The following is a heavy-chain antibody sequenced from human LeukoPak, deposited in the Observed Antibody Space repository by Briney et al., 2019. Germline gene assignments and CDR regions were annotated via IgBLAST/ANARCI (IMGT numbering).Heavy chain of an antibody. V-gene: IGHV3-21*01. CDR3: MSYAGRSDDY. CDR1: GFTFSRYS. J-gene: IGHJ4*02. D-gene: IGHD3-16*01. Sequence: GVSLRLSCAASGFTFSRYSMNWVRQAPGKGLEWVSSISSSSSYRYYADSVKGRFTISRGNAKNSLHLQMNSLRAEDTAVYYCMSYAGRSDDYWGQGTLVTVSS. CDR2: ISSSSSYR.